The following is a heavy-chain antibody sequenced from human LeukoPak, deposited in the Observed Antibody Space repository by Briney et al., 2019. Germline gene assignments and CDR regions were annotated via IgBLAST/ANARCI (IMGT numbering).Heavy chain of an antibody. Sequence: GESLKISCKGSGYSFTNYWIGWVRQMPGKGLEWMGIIYPGDSDTRYRLSFQDQVTISADKSITTAYLQWSSLKASDTAMYYCAREGVSFFDWLAFDYWGQGTLVTVSS. CDR2: IYPGDSDT. V-gene: IGHV5-51*01. J-gene: IGHJ4*02. D-gene: IGHD3-9*01. CDR3: AREGVSFFDWLAFDY. CDR1: GYSFTNYW.